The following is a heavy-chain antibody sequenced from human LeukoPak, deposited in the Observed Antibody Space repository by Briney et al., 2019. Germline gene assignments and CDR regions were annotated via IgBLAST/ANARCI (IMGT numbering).Heavy chain of an antibody. V-gene: IGHV3-21*05. D-gene: IGHD1-26*01. J-gene: IGHJ4*02. CDR3: ARDHGWQWELLPYYFDY. CDR2: ISSSSSYI. Sequence: AGGSLRLSCAASGFTFSSYSMNWVRQAPGKGLEWVSYISSSSSYIYYADSVKGRFTISRDNAKNSLYLQTNSLRAEDTAVYYCARDHGWQWELLPYYFDYWGQGTLVTVSS. CDR1: GFTFSSYS.